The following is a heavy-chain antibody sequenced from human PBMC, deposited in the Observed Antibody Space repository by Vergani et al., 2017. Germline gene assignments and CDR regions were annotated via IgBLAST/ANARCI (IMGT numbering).Heavy chain of an antibody. CDR2: INAGNGKT. Sequence: QVQLVQSGAEVKKPGASVKVSCKASGYTFTSYAMHWVRQAPGQRLEWMGWINAGNGKTKYSQKFQGRVTITADKSTSTAYMELSSLRSEDTAVYYCARESYDSSGYYYYYYGMDVWGQGTTVTVSS. J-gene: IGHJ6*02. V-gene: IGHV1-3*01. CDR3: ARESYDSSGYYYYYYGMDV. D-gene: IGHD3-22*01. CDR1: GYTFTSYA.